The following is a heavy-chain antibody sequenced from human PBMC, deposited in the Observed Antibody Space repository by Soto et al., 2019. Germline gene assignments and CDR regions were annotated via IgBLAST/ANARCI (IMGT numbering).Heavy chain of an antibody. V-gene: IGHV1-2*04. J-gene: IGHJ4*02. D-gene: IGHD1-26*01. Sequence: GASVKVSCKASGYTFTGYYMHWVGQAPGQGLEWMGWINPNSGGTNYAQKFQGWVTMTRDTSISTAYMELSRLRSDDTAVYYCARDSSFHMGDLVFEYWGQGTLVTVSS. CDR3: ARDSSFHMGDLVFEY. CDR1: GYTFTGYY. CDR2: INPNSGGT.